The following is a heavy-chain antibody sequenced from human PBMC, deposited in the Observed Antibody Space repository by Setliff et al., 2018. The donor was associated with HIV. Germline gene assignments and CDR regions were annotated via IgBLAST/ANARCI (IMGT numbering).Heavy chain of an antibody. CDR2: ISSSSSTI. D-gene: IGHD3-22*01. CDR1: GFTFSSYS. CDR3: ARDRNYYDSSGSYHDAFDI. V-gene: IGHV3-48*01. Sequence: PGGSLRLSCAASGFTFSSYSMNWVRQAPGKGLEWVSYISSSSSTIYYADSVKGRFTISRDNAKNSLYLQMNSLRAEDTAVYYCARDRNYYDSSGSYHDAFDIWGQGTMVTVSS. J-gene: IGHJ3*02.